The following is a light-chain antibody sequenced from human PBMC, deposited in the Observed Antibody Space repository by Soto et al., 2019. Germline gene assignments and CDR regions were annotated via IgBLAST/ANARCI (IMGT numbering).Light chain of an antibody. V-gene: IGKV1-5*01. J-gene: IGKJ1*01. Sequence: DIHMTQSPSTLSASVGDRVSITCRASQSVDRYLAWYQQKPGKAPHLLIYDASSLESGVPSRFSGSGSGTEFTLTISSLQPDDFTNFYCQQYKDYTWTFGQGTKVDSK. CDR1: QSVDRY. CDR3: QQYKDYTWT. CDR2: DAS.